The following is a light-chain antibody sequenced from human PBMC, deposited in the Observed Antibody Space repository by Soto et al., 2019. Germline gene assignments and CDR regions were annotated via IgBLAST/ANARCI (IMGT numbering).Light chain of an antibody. J-gene: IGKJ1*01. CDR2: GAF. CDR3: QQYGSSGT. Sequence: EIVMTQSPATLSVSPGERATLSCRASQSVSSNLAWYQQKPGQAPRLLIYGAFNRATGIPARFSGSGSGTDFTLTISSLEPEDFAVYYCQQYGSSGTFGQGTKVDI. V-gene: IGKV3D-15*01. CDR1: QSVSSN.